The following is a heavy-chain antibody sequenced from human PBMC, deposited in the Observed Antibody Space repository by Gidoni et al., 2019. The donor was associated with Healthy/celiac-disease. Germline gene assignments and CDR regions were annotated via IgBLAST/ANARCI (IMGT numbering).Heavy chain of an antibody. CDR2: INPNSGGT. CDR1: GYTFTGYY. CDR3: AREVDSGSYELDY. D-gene: IGHD1-26*01. J-gene: IGHJ4*02. V-gene: IGHV1-2*02. Sequence: VHLVPSGAEVKKPGASVKVSFQASGYTFTGYYMHWGRQAPGQGLEWMGWINPNSGGTNYAQKCQGRVTMTRDTSISTAYMELSRLRSDDTAVYYCAREVDSGSYELDYWGQGTLVTVSS.